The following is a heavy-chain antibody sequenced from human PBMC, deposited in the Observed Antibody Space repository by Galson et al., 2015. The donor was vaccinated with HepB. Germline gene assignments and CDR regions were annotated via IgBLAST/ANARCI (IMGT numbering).Heavy chain of an antibody. CDR2: ISYDGSNK. CDR1: GFTFSSYG. CDR3: AKEVYSGSYYQGGHFDY. J-gene: IGHJ4*02. D-gene: IGHD1-26*01. V-gene: IGHV3-30*18. Sequence: SLRLSCAASGFTFSSYGMHWVRQAPGKGLEWVAVISYDGSNKYYADSVKGRFTISRDNSKNTLYLQMNSLRAEDTAVYHCAKEVYSGSYYQGGHFDYWGQGTLVTVSS.